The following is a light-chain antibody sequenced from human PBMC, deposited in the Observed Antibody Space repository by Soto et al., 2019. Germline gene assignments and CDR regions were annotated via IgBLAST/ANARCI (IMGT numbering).Light chain of an antibody. Sequence: EIVLTQSPATLSLSPGERATLSGRASQSVSSYLAWYQQKPGQVPRLLIYDASNRATGIPARFSGSGSGTDFTLTISILEPTEFAVYYCQQRSNWRRTFGGVTKLDI. V-gene: IGKV3-11*01. CDR2: DAS. CDR1: QSVSSY. CDR3: QQRSNWRRT. J-gene: IGKJ4*01.